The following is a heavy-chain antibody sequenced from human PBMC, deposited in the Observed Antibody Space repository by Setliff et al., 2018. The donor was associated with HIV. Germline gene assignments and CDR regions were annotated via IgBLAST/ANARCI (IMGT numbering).Heavy chain of an antibody. CDR1: GYKFTDYY. CDR3: VKDIDSEDWR. J-gene: IGHJ4*02. V-gene: IGHV1-2*02. Sequence: VSCKASGYKFTDYYIHWVRQAPGQGLEWVGWINPDSGGANLAQRFQGRVTMTRDTSIATAYMELLRPEDTAVYYCVKDIDSEDWRWGQGTLVTVSS. CDR2: INPDSGGA. D-gene: IGHD3-22*01.